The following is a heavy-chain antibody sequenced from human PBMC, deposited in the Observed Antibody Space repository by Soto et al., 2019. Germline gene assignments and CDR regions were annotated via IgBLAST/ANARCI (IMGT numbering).Heavy chain of an antibody. D-gene: IGHD2-15*01. J-gene: IGHJ5*02. Sequence: GEPLKISCKGSGYSFTSYWISWVRQMPGKGLEWMGRIDPSDSYTNYSPSFQGHVTISADKSISTAYLQWSSLKASDTAMYYCARQTRGCSGGSCYSDWFDPWGQGTLVTVSS. CDR3: ARQTRGCSGGSCYSDWFDP. CDR1: GYSFTSYW. V-gene: IGHV5-10-1*01. CDR2: IDPSDSYT.